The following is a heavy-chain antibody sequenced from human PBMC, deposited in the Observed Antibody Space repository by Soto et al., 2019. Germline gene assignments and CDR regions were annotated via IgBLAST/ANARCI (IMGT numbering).Heavy chain of an antibody. J-gene: IGHJ3*02. CDR2: VGGDASDT. CDR1: GFNFGNYA. CDR3: AKDFIPRNSIYDPFDI. D-gene: IGHD2-21*01. V-gene: IGHV3-23*01. Sequence: EAQLLESGGGLVQPGGSLEVSCRASGFNFGNYAMSWVRQAPGKGPEWVSSVGGDASDTHYADSVRGRFTISRDNSKNTLYLHMNSLRAEDTAIYFCAKDFIPRNSIYDPFDIWGQGTTVSVSS.